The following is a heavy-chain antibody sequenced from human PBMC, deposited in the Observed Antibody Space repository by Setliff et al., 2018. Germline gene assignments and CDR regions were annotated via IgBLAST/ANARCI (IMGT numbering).Heavy chain of an antibody. V-gene: IGHV3-23*01. CDR2: ISGGGTNM. CDR1: GFVFSNFA. D-gene: IGHD1-1*01. J-gene: IGHJ4*02. Sequence: AGGSLRLSCAASGFVFSNFAMNWVRQAPGKGLEWVSTISGGGTNMDYADSVKGRFTISRDNSNSEVFLQMDSLRAEDTAVYYCARDQARWLVAAGTFDYWGLGALVTVS. CDR3: ARDQARWLVAAGTFDY.